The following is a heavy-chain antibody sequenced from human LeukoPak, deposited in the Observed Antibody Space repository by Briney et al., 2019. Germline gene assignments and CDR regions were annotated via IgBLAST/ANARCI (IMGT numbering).Heavy chain of an antibody. Sequence: ASVKVSCKASGYTFTSYDINWVRQATGQGLEWMGWMNPNSGNTGYAQKFQGRVTMTRNTSISTAYMELSSLRSKDTAVYYCARDIGSGGIGDYDLDYYGMDVWGQGTTVTVSS. CDR1: GYTFTSYD. D-gene: IGHD4-17*01. CDR3: ARDIGSGGIGDYDLDYYGMDV. CDR2: MNPNSGNT. J-gene: IGHJ6*02. V-gene: IGHV1-8*01.